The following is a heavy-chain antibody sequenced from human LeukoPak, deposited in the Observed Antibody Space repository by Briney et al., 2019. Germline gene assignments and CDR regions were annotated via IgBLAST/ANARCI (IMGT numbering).Heavy chain of an antibody. CDR3: ARSSRGDSINFDY. CDR2: INSDGSST. V-gene: IGHV3-74*01. J-gene: IGHJ4*02. CDR1: GFTFSSYW. Sequence: GSLRLSRAASGFTFSSYWMHWVRQAPGKGLVWVSRINSDGSSTSYADSVKGRFTISRDNAKNTLHLQMNSLRAEDTAVYYCARSSRGDSINFDYWGQGTLVTVSS. D-gene: IGHD2-21*01.